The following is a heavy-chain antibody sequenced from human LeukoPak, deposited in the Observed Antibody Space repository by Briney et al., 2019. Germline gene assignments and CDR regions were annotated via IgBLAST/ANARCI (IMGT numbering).Heavy chain of an antibody. V-gene: IGHV4-59*01. Sequence: SXXXSLTCTVSGGSISSYYWSWVRQPPGKGLEWIGYIYYSGSTNYNPSLKSRVTISVDTSKNQFSLKLSSVTAADTAVYYCARRRDGYNYFDYWGQGTLVTVSS. CDR2: IYYSGST. CDR3: ARRRDGYNYFDY. CDR1: GGSISSYY. D-gene: IGHD5-24*01. J-gene: IGHJ4*02.